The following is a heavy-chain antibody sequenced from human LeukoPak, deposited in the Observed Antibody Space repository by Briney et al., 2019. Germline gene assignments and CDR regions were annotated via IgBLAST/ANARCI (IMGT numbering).Heavy chain of an antibody. CDR1: GGSISSSSYY. D-gene: IGHD3-22*01. CDR3: ARISDDSSCYYYWLLFYY. V-gene: IGHV4-39*01. CDR2: IYYSGST. Sequence: SETLSLICTVYGGSISSSSYYWGWIRQPPGKGLEWIERIYYSGSTYNNPSLKSRVTISVYTSKSQFSLKLSSVTASDTAVYCCARISDDSSCYYYWLLFYYWGQGTLVTVSS. J-gene: IGHJ4*02.